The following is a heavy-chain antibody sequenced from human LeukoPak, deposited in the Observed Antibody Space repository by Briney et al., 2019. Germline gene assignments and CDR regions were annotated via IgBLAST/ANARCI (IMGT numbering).Heavy chain of an antibody. CDR2: IYHSGST. Sequence: PSETQSLTCAVSGGSISSGGYSWSWIRQPPGKGLEWIGYIYHSGSTYYNPFLKSRVTISVDRSKNQFSLKLSSVTAADTAVYYCARVDIVATNYFDYWGQGTLVTVSS. CDR3: ARVDIVATNYFDY. CDR1: GGSISSGGYS. D-gene: IGHD5-12*01. V-gene: IGHV4-30-2*01. J-gene: IGHJ4*02.